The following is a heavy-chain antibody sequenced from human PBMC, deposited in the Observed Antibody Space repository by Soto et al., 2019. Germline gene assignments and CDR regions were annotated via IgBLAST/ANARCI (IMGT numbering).Heavy chain of an antibody. Sequence: GASVKVSCKASGYTFTSYYIHWVRQAPGQGLEWMGIINPSGGSTSYAQKFQGRVTMTRDTSTSTVYMELSSLRSEDTAVYYCARVPSYDILTGYPPRHFDYWGQGTLVTVSS. CDR3: ARVPSYDILTGYPPRHFDY. D-gene: IGHD3-9*01. V-gene: IGHV1-46*01. CDR1: GYTFTSYY. J-gene: IGHJ4*02. CDR2: INPSGGST.